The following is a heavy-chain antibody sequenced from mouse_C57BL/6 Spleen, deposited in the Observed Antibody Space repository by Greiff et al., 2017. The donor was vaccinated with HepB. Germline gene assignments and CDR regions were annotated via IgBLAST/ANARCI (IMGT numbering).Heavy chain of an antibody. CDR3: ARDIYSNYGGNWFAY. Sequence: VQLQQSGAELVRPGASVKLSCKASGYTFTDYYINWVKQRPGQGLEWIARIYPGSGNTYYNEKFKGKATLTAEKSSSTAYMQLSSLTSEDSAVYFCARDIYSNYGGNWFAYWGQGTLVTVSA. J-gene: IGHJ3*01. V-gene: IGHV1-76*01. CDR2: IYPGSGNT. D-gene: IGHD2-5*01. CDR1: GYTFTDYY.